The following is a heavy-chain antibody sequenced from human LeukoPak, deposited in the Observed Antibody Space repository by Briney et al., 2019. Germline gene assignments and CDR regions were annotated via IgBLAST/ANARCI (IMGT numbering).Heavy chain of an antibody. D-gene: IGHD5-24*01. J-gene: IGHJ4*02. CDR3: ARGDGYNFFDY. CDR1: GFPFSVFY. V-gene: IGHV3-11*05. Sequence: GGSLRLSCAASGFPFSVFYMSWVRQAPGKGLEWLSYISSGSRYTLYADSVGGRFTVSRDDAQNLLFLQMNSLRAEDTAVYYCARGDGYNFFDYWGQGILVTVSS. CDR2: ISSGSRYT.